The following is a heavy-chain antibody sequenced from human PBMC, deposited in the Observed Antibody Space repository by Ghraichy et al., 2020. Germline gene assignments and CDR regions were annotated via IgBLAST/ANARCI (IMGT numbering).Heavy chain of an antibody. V-gene: IGHV4-39*01. J-gene: IGHJ4*02. CDR1: GGSISSSSYY. Sequence: SETLSLTCTVSGGSISSSSYYWGWIRQPPGKGLEWIGSIYYSGSTYYNPSLKSRVTISVDTSKNQFSLKLSSVTAADTAVYYCARHDGIAVAGKPFDYWGQGTLVTVSS. D-gene: IGHD6-19*01. CDR2: IYYSGST. CDR3: ARHDGIAVAGKPFDY.